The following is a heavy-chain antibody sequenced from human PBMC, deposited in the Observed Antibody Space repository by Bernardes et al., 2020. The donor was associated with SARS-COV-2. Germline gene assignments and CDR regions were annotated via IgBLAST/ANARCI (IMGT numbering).Heavy chain of an antibody. V-gene: IGHV3-48*04. Sequence: GGSLRLSCAASGFTFSSYSMNWVRQAPGKGLEWVSYISSSSSTIYYADSVKGRFTISRDNAKNSLYLQMNSLRAEDTAVYYCARVGGYCSSTSCYPPAPDYWGQGTLVTVSS. CDR2: ISSSSSTI. CDR1: GFTFSSYS. J-gene: IGHJ4*02. D-gene: IGHD2-2*01. CDR3: ARVGGYCSSTSCYPPAPDY.